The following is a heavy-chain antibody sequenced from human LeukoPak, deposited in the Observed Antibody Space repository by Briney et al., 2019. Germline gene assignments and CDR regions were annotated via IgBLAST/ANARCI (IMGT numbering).Heavy chain of an antibody. V-gene: IGHV1-2*02. CDR3: ARVRPGTMVRGVITGWFDP. CDR2: INPNSGGT. Sequence: ASVKVSCKASGYTFTGYYMHWVRQAPGQGLEWMGWINPNSGGTNYAQKFQGRVTMTRDTSISTAYMELSRLRSDDTAVYYCARVRPGTMVRGVITGWFDPWGQGTLVTVSS. D-gene: IGHD3-10*01. J-gene: IGHJ5*02. CDR1: GYTFTGYY.